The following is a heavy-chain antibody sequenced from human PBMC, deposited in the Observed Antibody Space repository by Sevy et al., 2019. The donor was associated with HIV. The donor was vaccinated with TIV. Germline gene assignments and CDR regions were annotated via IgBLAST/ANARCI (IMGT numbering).Heavy chain of an antibody. CDR1: GYSISSGYY. D-gene: IGHD2-15*01. J-gene: IGHJ3*02. CDR2: IYHSEST. CDR3: ARGPRPRGWSDAFDI. Sequence: SETLSLTCTVSGYSISSGYYWGWIRQPPGKGLEWIGSIYHSESTYYNPSLKSRVTISVDTSKNQFSLKLSSVTAADTAVYYCARGPRPRGWSDAFDIWGQGTMVTVSS. V-gene: IGHV4-38-2*02.